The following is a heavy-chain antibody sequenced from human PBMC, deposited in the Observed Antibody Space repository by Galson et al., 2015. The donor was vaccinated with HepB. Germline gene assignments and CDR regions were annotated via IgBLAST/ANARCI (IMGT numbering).Heavy chain of an antibody. CDR2: ISYDGSNK. D-gene: IGHD6-13*01. V-gene: IGHV3-30-3*01. CDR1: GFTFSSYA. Sequence: SLRLSCAASGFTFSSYAMHWVRQAPGKGLEWVAVISYDGSNKYYADSVKGRFTISRDNSKNTLYLQMNSLRAEDTAVYYCASTTKSWYHCRGVWGGNNLSCGMDVWGQGTTVTVSS. CDR3: ASTTKSWYHCRGVWGGNNLSCGMDV. J-gene: IGHJ6*02.